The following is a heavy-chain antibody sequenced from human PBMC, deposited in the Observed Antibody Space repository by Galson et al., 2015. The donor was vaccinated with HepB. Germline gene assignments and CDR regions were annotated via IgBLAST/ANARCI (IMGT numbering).Heavy chain of an antibody. V-gene: IGHV3-30*18. CDR1: GFTFSNLG. CDR3: AKDEALNYGDYETWGSIDY. CDR2: ISYEGRNE. Sequence: SLRLSCAASGFTFSNLGMHWVRQASGKGLEWVAVISYEGRNEYYVDSVEGRFTISRDNSKNTLYLQMSSLRAEDTGVYYCAKDEALNYGDYETWGSIDYWGQGTLVTVSS. J-gene: IGHJ4*02. D-gene: IGHD4-17*01.